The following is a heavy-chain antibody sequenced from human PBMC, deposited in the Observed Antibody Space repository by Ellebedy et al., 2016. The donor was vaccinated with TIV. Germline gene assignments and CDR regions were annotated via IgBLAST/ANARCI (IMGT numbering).Heavy chain of an antibody. CDR3: ARILGDSHRWVDP. Sequence: GESLKISCAASGFSFSTSGMNWVRQAPGRGPEWVSYISTRGSETLYRDSVKGRFTISRDNAKNSLYLQMNNLRAEDTAVYYCARILGDSHRWVDPWGQGTLVTVSS. J-gene: IGHJ5*02. D-gene: IGHD2-21*01. CDR1: GFSFSTSG. V-gene: IGHV3-21*05. CDR2: ISTRGSET.